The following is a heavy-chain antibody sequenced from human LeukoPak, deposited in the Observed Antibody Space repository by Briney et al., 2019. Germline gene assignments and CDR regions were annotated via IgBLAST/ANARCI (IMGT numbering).Heavy chain of an antibody. V-gene: IGHV4-34*01. D-gene: IGHD5-24*01. CDR3: ARGGIEMATIRDYFDY. J-gene: IGHJ4*02. CDR1: GGSFSGYY. Sequence: PSETLSLTCAVYGGSFSGYYWSWIRQPPGRGLEWIGEINHSGSTNYNPSLKSRVTISVDTSKNQFSLKLSSVTAADTAVYYCARGGIEMATIRDYFDYWGQGTLVTVSS. CDR2: INHSGST.